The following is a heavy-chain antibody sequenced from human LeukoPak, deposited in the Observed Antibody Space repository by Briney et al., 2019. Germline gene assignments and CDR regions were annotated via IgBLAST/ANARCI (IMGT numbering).Heavy chain of an antibody. Sequence: HAGGSLILSCTAFKFTFSNYAMGWVRQAPGKGLEWVSVISGSGGSTYYADSVKGRFTISRDNSKDTLFLQMNSLRTEDTAVYYCAKRSNFWTGYLDYWGQGALVTVSS. D-gene: IGHD3/OR15-3a*01. CDR3: AKRSNFWTGYLDY. V-gene: IGHV3-23*01. CDR2: ISGSGGST. CDR1: KFTFSNYA. J-gene: IGHJ4*02.